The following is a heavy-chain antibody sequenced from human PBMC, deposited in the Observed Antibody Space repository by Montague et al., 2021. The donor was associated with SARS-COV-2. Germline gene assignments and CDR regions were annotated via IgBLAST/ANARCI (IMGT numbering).Heavy chain of an antibody. CDR2: IYYSGSA. J-gene: IGHJ4*02. Sequence: SETLSLTCTVSGGSISSSSYYWGWIRQPPGKGLEWIGSIYYSGSAYYNPSLESRVTISVDTSKNQFSLKLSSVIAADTAVYYCARLHCSSTSCYYLFFAETSHFDYWGQGTLVTVSS. V-gene: IGHV4-39*01. D-gene: IGHD2-2*01. CDR1: GGSISSSSYY. CDR3: ARLHCSSTSCYYLFFAETSHFDY.